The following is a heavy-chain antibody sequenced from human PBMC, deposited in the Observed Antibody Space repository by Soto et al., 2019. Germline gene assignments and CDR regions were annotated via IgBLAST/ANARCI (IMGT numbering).Heavy chain of an antibody. J-gene: IGHJ4*02. Sequence: ASVKVSCKASGYTFTEYYIHWVRQAPGQGPEWMGWVNPNGGDTNYAQKFRGRVTMTTDTSIVTAYMELSRLRSDDTATYYCVRDSDRWTYGLGSWLEWGQGTPVTV. CDR2: VNPNGGDT. V-gene: IGHV1-2*02. CDR3: VRDSDRWTYGLGSWLE. CDR1: GYTFTEYY. D-gene: IGHD3-10*01.